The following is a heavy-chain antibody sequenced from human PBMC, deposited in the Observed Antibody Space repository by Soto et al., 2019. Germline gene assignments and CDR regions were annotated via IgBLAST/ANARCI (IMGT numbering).Heavy chain of an antibody. Sequence: GXSLRLSCAGSGFSLSNAWLNWFRQAPVKGLEWVSAISGSGGSTYYADSVKGRFTISRDNSKNTLYLQMNSLRAEDTAVYYCASPGLYGDPDYWGQGTLVTVSS. CDR1: GFSLSNAW. CDR2: ISGSGGST. CDR3: ASPGLYGDPDY. D-gene: IGHD4-17*01. J-gene: IGHJ4*02. V-gene: IGHV3-23*01.